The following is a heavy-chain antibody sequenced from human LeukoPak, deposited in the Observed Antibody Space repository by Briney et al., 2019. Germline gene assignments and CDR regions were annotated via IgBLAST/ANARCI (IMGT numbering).Heavy chain of an antibody. V-gene: IGHV4-61*09. D-gene: IGHD4-11*01. CDR2: IYTSGST. Sequence: PSETLSLTCTASGGSINSGSYYWSWIRQPAGKGLEWIGHIYTSGSTNYNPSLKSRVTISVDTSKNQFSLKLSSVTAADTAVYYCARDRDVTGRSCFDPWGQGTLVTVSS. J-gene: IGHJ5*02. CDR1: GGSINSGSYY. CDR3: ARDRDVTGRSCFDP.